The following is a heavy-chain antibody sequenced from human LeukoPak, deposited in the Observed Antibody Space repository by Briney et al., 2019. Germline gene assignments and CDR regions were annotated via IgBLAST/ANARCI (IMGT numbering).Heavy chain of an antibody. Sequence: GGSLRLSCAASGFTFSSYAMHWVRQAPGKGLEWVAVISYDGSNKYYADSVKGRFTISRDNSKNTLYLQMNSLRAEDTAVYYCARAEGWFDPWGQGTLVTVSS. J-gene: IGHJ5*02. CDR2: ISYDGSNK. CDR3: ARAEGWFDP. CDR1: GFTFSSYA. V-gene: IGHV3-30-3*01.